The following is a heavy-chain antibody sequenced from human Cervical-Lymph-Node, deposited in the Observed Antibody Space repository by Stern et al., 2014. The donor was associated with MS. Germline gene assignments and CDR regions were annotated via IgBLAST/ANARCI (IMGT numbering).Heavy chain of an antibody. CDR1: GFSLTTAGVG. Sequence: QITLKESGPTLVKPTQTLTLTCTLSGFSLTTAGVGVGWIRHPPGKALEWLVILSADDDKLYSPSLKHRLSITKDTSKNQVVLTVTNVDPVDTATYYCAHSRVKYCRGGTCYSSLFDYWGQGTLVTVSS. CDR2: LSADDDK. J-gene: IGHJ4*02. V-gene: IGHV2-5*02. CDR3: AHSRVKYCRGGTCYSSLFDY. D-gene: IGHD2-15*01.